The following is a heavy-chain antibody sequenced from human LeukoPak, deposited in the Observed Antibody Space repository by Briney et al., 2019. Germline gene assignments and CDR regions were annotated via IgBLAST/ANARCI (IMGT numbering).Heavy chain of an antibody. CDR2: IYYSGST. Sequence: PSETLSLTCTVSGGSISSHYWSWIRQPPGKGLEWIGYIYYSGSTNYNPSLKSRVTISVDTSKNQFSLKLGSVTAADTAVYYCARRTLRYDAFDIWGQGTMVTVSS. V-gene: IGHV4-59*11. CDR1: GGSISSHY. CDR3: ARRTLRYDAFDI. J-gene: IGHJ3*02. D-gene: IGHD2-2*02.